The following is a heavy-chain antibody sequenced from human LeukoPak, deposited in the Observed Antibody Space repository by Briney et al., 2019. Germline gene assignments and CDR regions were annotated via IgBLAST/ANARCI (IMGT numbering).Heavy chain of an antibody. J-gene: IGHJ6*03. CDR1: GFTVSSNY. V-gene: IGHV3-53*05. D-gene: IGHD6-25*01. CDR3: AKRTAGYYMDV. CDR2: IYSGGST. Sequence: GGSLRLSCAASGFTVSSNYMSWVRQAPGKGLEWVSVIYSGGSTYYADSVKGRFTISRDNSKNTLYLQMNSLRVEDTALYYCAKRTAGYYMDVWGKGTTVTVS.